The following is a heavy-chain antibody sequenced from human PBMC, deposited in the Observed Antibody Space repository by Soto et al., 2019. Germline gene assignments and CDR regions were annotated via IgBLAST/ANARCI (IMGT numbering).Heavy chain of an antibody. V-gene: IGHV1-69*13. CDR2: GIPIFGTA. CDR3: ASRVKSGYVDYYGMDV. Sequence: SVKVSCKASGGTFSSYAISWVRQAPGQGLEWMGGGIPIFGTANYAQKFQGRVTITADESTSTAYMELSSLRSEDTAVYYCASRVKSGYVDYYGMDVWGQGTTVTVSS. D-gene: IGHD3-3*01. CDR1: GGTFSSYA. J-gene: IGHJ6*02.